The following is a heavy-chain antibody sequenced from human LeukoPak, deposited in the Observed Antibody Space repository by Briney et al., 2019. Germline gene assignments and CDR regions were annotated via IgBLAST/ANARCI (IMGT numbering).Heavy chain of an antibody. J-gene: IGHJ4*02. V-gene: IGHV3-23*01. Sequence: PGGSLRLSCAASGFTFSSYAISWVRQAPGKGLEWVSAISGSGGSTYYADSVKGRFTISRDNSKNTLYLQMNSLRAEDTAVYYCAKDHGAPYSSGWYVYRGQGTLVTVSS. CDR2: ISGSGGST. D-gene: IGHD6-19*01. CDR1: GFTFSSYA. CDR3: AKDHGAPYSSGWYVY.